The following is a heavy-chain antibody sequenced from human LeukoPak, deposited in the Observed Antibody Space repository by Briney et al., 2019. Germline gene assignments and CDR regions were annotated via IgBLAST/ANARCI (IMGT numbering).Heavy chain of an antibody. J-gene: IGHJ4*02. CDR3: ARETRYSSSWASKLDY. CDR2: IKQDGSEK. CDR1: RFTFSSYW. D-gene: IGHD6-13*01. V-gene: IGHV3-7*01. Sequence: GGSLRLSCAASRFTFSSYWMSWVRQAPGKGLEWVANIKQDGSEKYYVDSVEGRFTISRDNAKNSLYLQMNSLRAEDTAVYYCARETRYSSSWASKLDYWGQGTLVTVSS.